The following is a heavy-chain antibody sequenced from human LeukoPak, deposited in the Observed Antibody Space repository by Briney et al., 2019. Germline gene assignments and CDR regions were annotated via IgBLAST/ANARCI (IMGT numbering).Heavy chain of an antibody. D-gene: IGHD2-2*01. V-gene: IGHV3-30*04. J-gene: IGHJ4*02. CDR3: AREREPYQLLGYFDY. CDR1: GSTFSSYA. CDR2: ISYDGSNK. Sequence: PGRSLRLSCAASGSTFSSYAMHWVRQAPGKGLEWVAVISYDGSNKYYADSVKGRFTISRDNSKNTLYLQMNSLRAEDTAVYYCAREREPYQLLGYFDYWGQGTLVTVSS.